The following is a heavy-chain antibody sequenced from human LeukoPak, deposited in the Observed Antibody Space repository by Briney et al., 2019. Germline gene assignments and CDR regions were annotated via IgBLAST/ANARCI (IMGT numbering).Heavy chain of an antibody. CDR1: GGSFSGYY. Sequence: SETLSLTCAVYGGSFSGYYWSWIRQPPGKGLEWIGEINHSGSTNYNPSLKSRVTISVDTSKNQFSLKLSSVTAADTAVYYCARDPEVGATDIWGQGTMVTVSS. V-gene: IGHV4-34*01. CDR2: INHSGST. CDR3: ARDPEVGATDI. D-gene: IGHD1-26*01. J-gene: IGHJ3*02.